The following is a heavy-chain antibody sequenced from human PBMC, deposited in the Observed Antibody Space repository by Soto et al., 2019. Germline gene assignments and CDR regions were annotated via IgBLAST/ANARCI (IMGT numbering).Heavy chain of an antibody. CDR3: AKDFFPYSISSFDI. D-gene: IGHD5-18*01. CDR1: GFTFDDYA. Sequence: EVPLVESGGGLVQPGRSLRLSCAASGFTFDDYAMHWVRQAPGKGLEWVSGISWNSGSIGYADSVKGRFTISRDNAKNSLYLQMNSLRAEDTALYYCAKDFFPYSISSFDIWGQGTMVTVSS. V-gene: IGHV3-9*01. J-gene: IGHJ3*02. CDR2: ISWNSGSI.